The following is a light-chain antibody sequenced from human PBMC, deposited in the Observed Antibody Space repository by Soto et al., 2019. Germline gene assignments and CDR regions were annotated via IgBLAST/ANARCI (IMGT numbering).Light chain of an antibody. CDR1: QGISNY. Sequence: DIQMTQSPSSLSASVGDRVTITCRASQGISNYLAWYQQKPGKVPKLLIYAASTLQSGVPSRFSGSGSGTDFTLTISSLQPEDVATDYCQKYNSAPPGGTFGQGTKVEIQ. CDR3: QKYNSAPPGGT. J-gene: IGKJ1*01. CDR2: AAS. V-gene: IGKV1-27*01.